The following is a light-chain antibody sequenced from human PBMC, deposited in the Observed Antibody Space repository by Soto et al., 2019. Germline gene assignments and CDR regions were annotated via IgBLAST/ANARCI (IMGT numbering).Light chain of an antibody. CDR1: QSVSSN. V-gene: IGKV3-15*01. CDR2: GAS. CDR3: QQYNNWPPKST. Sequence: EIVMTQSPATLSVSPGERATLSCRASQSVSSNLAWYQQKPGQSPRLLIYGASTRATGIPARFSGSGSGTGFTLTISSLQSEDFAVYYCQQYNNWPPKSTFGQGTKLEIK. J-gene: IGKJ2*01.